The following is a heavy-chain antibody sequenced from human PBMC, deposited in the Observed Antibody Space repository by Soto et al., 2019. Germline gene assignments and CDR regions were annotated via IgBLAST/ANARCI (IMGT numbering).Heavy chain of an antibody. CDR3: ASGRGAAADAFDF. CDR1: GFTFSDYY. CDR2: ISSSTSHT. V-gene: IGHV3-11*05. Sequence: QVQLVESGGGLVKPGGSLRLSCAVSGFTFSDYYMTWIRQAPGKGLEWVSYISSSTSHTNYADSVKGRFTISGDNAKNTLFLQMNSLRPEDTAAYYCASGRGAAADAFDFWGQGALVTVSS. J-gene: IGHJ4*02. D-gene: IGHD6-13*01.